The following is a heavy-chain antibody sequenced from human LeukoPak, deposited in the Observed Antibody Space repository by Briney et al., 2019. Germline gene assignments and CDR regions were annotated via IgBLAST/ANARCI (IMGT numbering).Heavy chain of an antibody. Sequence: PGGSLRLSCAASGFTFSSYWMSWVRQAPGKGLEWVANIKQDGSEKYYVDPVKGRFTISRDNAKNSLYLQMNSLRAEDTAVYYCARDQAYYYYYMDVWGKGTTVTVSS. CDR2: IKQDGSEK. J-gene: IGHJ6*03. V-gene: IGHV3-7*01. CDR3: ARDQAYYYYYMDV. CDR1: GFTFSSYW.